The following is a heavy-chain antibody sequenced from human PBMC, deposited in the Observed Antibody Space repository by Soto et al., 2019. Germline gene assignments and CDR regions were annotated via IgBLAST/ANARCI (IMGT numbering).Heavy chain of an antibody. CDR3: ARGGYCSSTSCRGGMDV. J-gene: IGHJ6*03. V-gene: IGHV3-48*01. CDR1: GFTFSSYS. CDR2: ISSSSSTI. Sequence: GGSLRLSCAASGFTFSSYSMNWVRQAPGKGLEWVSYISSSSSTIYYADSVKGRFTISRDNAKNSLYLQMNSLRAEDTAVYYCARGGYCSSTSCRGGMDVWGKGTTVTVSS. D-gene: IGHD2-2*01.